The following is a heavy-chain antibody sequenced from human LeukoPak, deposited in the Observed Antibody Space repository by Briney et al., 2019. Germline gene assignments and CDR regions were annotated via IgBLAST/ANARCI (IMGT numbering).Heavy chain of an antibody. Sequence: SETLSLTCTVSGGSISSSSYYWGWIRQPPGKGLEWIGSIYYSGSTYYNPSLKSRVTISVDTSKNQFSLKLSSVTAVDTAMYYCARGSYYYDSSGRVFDYWGQGTLVTVSS. D-gene: IGHD3-22*01. V-gene: IGHV4-39*07. CDR3: ARGSYYYDSSGRVFDY. CDR2: IYYSGST. J-gene: IGHJ4*02. CDR1: GGSISSSSYY.